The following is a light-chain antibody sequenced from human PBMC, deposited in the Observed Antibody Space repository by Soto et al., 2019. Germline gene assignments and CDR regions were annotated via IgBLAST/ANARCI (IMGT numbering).Light chain of an antibody. V-gene: IGLV1-51*01. CDR3: GTWDNSLSTGV. Sequence: QSVLTQPPSVSAAPGQKVTISCSGSSSNIGNNYVSWYQQLPGTAPKLLIYDNSERPSGIPDRFSGSKSGTSATLGFTGLQTGDEADYYCGTWDNSLSTGVFGGGTKLTVL. CDR2: DNS. J-gene: IGLJ3*02. CDR1: SSNIGNNY.